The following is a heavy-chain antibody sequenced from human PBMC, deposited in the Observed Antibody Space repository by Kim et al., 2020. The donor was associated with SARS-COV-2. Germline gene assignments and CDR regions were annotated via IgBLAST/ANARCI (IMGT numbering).Heavy chain of an antibody. CDR2: IIPDVGLA. CDR3: AIGRDTDMITAWFDP. D-gene: IGHD3-16*01. CDR1: GDTFSNSP. Sequence: SVEVSCKASGDTFSNSPFSWVRQAPGQGPEWMGRIIPDVGLANYAQKFQGRVKITADTFTTTVYMKLSRLTSEDTAFYYCAIGRDTDMITAWFDPWGQGTRVTVAS. V-gene: IGHV1-69*04. J-gene: IGHJ5*02.